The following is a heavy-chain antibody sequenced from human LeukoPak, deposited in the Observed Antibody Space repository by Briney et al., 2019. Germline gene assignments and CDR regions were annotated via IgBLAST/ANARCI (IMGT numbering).Heavy chain of an antibody. J-gene: IGHJ4*02. V-gene: IGHV1-46*01. CDR3: ARAGAGDGYNYDY. D-gene: IGHD5-24*01. CDR2: INPSGANT. Sequence: ASVKVSCKTSGYTFTNFYMHWVRQAPGQGLEWMGIINPSGANTGYAQKFQGRVTMTRDTSTSTVYMELSSLRSQDTAVYYCARAGAGDGYNYDYWGQGTLVTVSS. CDR1: GYTFTNFY.